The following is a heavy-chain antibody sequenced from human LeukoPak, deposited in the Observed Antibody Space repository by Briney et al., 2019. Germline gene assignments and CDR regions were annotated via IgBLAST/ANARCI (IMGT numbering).Heavy chain of an antibody. CDR3: ARDQDYYDSSGYSGIDY. V-gene: IGHV3-30*03. CDR2: ISYDGSNK. CDR1: GFTFSSYW. J-gene: IGHJ4*02. Sequence: GGSLRLSCAASGFTFSSYWMSWVRQAPGKGLEWVAIISYDGSNKYYADSVKGRFTISRDNSKKTLYLQMNSLRAEDTAVYYCARDQDYYDSSGYSGIDYWGQGTLVTVSS. D-gene: IGHD3-22*01.